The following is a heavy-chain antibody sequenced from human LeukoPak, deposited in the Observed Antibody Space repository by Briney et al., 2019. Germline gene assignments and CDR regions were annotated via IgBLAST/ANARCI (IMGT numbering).Heavy chain of an antibody. CDR3: ARHPGKGFDY. D-gene: IGHD1-26*01. Sequence: SETLSLTCTVSGGSISSSSYYWGWIRQPPGKGLEWIGSIYYSGSTYYNPSLKSRVTISVDTSKNQFSLKPSSVTAADTAVYYCARHPGKGFDYWGQGTLATVSS. V-gene: IGHV4-39*01. CDR1: GGSISSSSYY. J-gene: IGHJ4*02. CDR2: IYYSGST.